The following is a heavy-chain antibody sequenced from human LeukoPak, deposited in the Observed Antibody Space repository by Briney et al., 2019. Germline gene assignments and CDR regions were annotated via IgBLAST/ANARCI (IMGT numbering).Heavy chain of an antibody. CDR2: VSYSGTP. D-gene: IGHD1-26*01. CDR1: GSSISSYY. J-gene: IGHJ6*02. Sequence: PSETLSLTCTVSGSSISSYYWSWIRQPPGKGLEWVGYVSYSGTPDYNPSLKSRATISLDTSRNQFSLRLRSVTAADTAEYYCARQKWDRLTYYYYGMDVWGQGTTVTVSS. CDR3: ARQKWDRLTYYYYGMDV. V-gene: IGHV4-59*08.